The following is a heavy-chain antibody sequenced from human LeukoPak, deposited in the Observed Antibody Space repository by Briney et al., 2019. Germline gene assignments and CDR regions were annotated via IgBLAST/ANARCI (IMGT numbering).Heavy chain of an antibody. CDR1: GGSISSGGYS. CDR2: IYHSGST. V-gene: IGHV4-30-2*01. J-gene: IGHJ3*02. D-gene: IGHD2-21*01. CDR3: PRGLFGVDAFDI. Sequence: SETLSLTCAVSGGSISSGGYSWSWIRQPPGKGLEWIGYIYHSGSTYYNPSLKSRVTISVDRSKNQFSLKLSSVTAADTAVYYCPRGLFGVDAFDIWGQGTMVTVSS.